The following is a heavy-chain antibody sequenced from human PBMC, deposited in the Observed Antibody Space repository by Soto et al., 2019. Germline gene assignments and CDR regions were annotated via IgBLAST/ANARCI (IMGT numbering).Heavy chain of an antibody. CDR1: GGSISSYY. CDR2: IYYSGST. D-gene: IGHD6-13*01. CDR3: ARYSSSAYYFDY. J-gene: IGHJ4*02. V-gene: IGHV4-59*01. Sequence: QVQLQESGPGLVKPSETLSLTCTVSGGSISSYYWSWIRQPPGKGLEWIGYIYYSGSTNYNPSLMSRVTISVDTSKNQFSLKLSSVTAADTAVYYCARYSSSAYYFDYWGQGTLVTVSS.